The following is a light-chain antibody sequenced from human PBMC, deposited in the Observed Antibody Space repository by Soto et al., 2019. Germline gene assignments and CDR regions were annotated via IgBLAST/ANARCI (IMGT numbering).Light chain of an antibody. Sequence: EIVMTQSPATLSVSPGERATLSCRASQSVSSNLAWHQQKPGQAPRLLIYGASTMSTGIPARFSGSGSGTEFTLTISSLQSEDFAVYYCQQYNDWPPYTFGQGTQLEIK. CDR1: QSVSSN. J-gene: IGKJ2*01. CDR3: QQYNDWPPYT. CDR2: GAS. V-gene: IGKV3-15*01.